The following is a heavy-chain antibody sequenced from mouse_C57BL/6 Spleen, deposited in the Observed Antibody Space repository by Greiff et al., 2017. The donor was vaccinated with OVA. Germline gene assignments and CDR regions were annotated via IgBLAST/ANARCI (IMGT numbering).Heavy chain of an antibody. CDR3: ASRNNYAMDD. CDR1: GFTFSSYG. J-gene: IGHJ4*01. V-gene: IGHV5-6*02. CDR2: ISSGGSYT. Sequence: DVKLVESGGDLVKPGGSLKLSCAASGFTFSSYGMSWVRQTPDKRLEWVATISSGGSYTYYPDSVKGRFTISGDNAKNTLYLQMSSLKSEDTAVYYCASRNNYAMDDWGQGTSVTVSS.